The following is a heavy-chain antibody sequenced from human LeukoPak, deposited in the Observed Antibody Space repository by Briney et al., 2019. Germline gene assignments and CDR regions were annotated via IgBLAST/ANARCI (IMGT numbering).Heavy chain of an antibody. CDR2: IYHSGST. CDR3: AREGSTSCFDY. CDR1: GYPISSGYY. D-gene: IGHD2-2*01. Sequence: SETLSLTCTVSGYPISSGYYWGWIRQPPGKGLEWIGSIYHSGSTYYNPSLKSRVTISVDTSKNQFSLKLSSVTAADTAVYYCAREGSTSCFDYWGQGTLVTVSS. J-gene: IGHJ4*02. V-gene: IGHV4-38-2*02.